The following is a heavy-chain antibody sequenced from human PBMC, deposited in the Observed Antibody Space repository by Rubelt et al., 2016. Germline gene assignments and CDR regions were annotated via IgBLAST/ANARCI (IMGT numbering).Heavy chain of an antibody. CDR1: GGSISSSSYY. CDR3: ARSGSMVRGVTNY. J-gene: IGHJ4*02. V-gene: IGHV4-39*01. CDR2: IYYSGGT. D-gene: IGHD3-10*01. Sequence: QVQLQQWGAGLLKPSETLSLTCAVYGGSISSSSYYWGWIRQPPGKGLEWIGSIYYSGGTYYNPSSKSRVTIAVDTSTNQFSLKLSSVTAADTAVYYCARSGSMVRGVTNYWGQGTLVTVSS.